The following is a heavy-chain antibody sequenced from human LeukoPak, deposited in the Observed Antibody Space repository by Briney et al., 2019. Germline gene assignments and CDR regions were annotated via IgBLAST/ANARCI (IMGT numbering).Heavy chain of an antibody. CDR3: AKPNSSSSPAFDY. CDR1: GFTFSSYA. CDR2: ISGSGGST. D-gene: IGHD6-6*01. V-gene: IGHV3-23*01. Sequence: LPGGSLRLSCAASGFTFSSYAMSWVRQAPGKGLEWVSAISGSGGSTYYADSVKGRFTISRDNSKNTPYLQMNSLRAEDTAVYYCAKPNSSSSPAFDYWGQGTLVTVSS. J-gene: IGHJ4*02.